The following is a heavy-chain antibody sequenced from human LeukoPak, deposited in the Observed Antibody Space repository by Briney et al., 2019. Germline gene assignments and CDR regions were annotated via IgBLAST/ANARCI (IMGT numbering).Heavy chain of an antibody. CDR3: ARRDRGAFSPTY. Sequence: GEALKLSCKTSGYNFATYCSGWVRQMPGKGLEWMGIIYPSYYDTSSSPSFQRQSTISAAESINTAYLQWSSLKASDTAIYYCARRDRGAFSPTYWGQGTLVTVSS. D-gene: IGHD3-10*01. CDR1: GYNFATYC. CDR2: IYPSYYDT. V-gene: IGHV5-51*01. J-gene: IGHJ4*02.